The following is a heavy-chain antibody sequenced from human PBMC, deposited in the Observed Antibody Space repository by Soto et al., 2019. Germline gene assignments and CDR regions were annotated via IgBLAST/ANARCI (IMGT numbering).Heavy chain of an antibody. V-gene: IGHV4-39*01. D-gene: IGHD4-17*01. Sequence: SETLSLTCTVSGGSISSSSSYRGWIRQSPEKGLEWIASIYYSGSTYYNPSLRSRVTVSVDTSKNQFPLRLSSVTAADTATYYCARHMTTDGYFGYWGQGTLVTVSS. CDR2: IYYSGST. CDR3: ARHMTTDGYFGY. CDR1: GGSISSSSSY. J-gene: IGHJ4*02.